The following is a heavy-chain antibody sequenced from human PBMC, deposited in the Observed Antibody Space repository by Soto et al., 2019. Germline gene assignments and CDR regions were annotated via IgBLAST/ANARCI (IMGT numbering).Heavy chain of an antibody. Sequence: ASVKVSCKTSGYTFTDYGISWMRQARGQGLEWMGWISDYSGNTKYARQFQGRLILTTDRSTNEASTELRSLTSDDTGVYFCARDLLSGSGTHYQHWGQGTQVTVSS. J-gene: IGHJ4*02. CDR2: ISDYSGNT. D-gene: IGHD3-10*01. CDR3: ARDLLSGSGTHYQH. CDR1: GYTFTDYG. V-gene: IGHV1-18*01.